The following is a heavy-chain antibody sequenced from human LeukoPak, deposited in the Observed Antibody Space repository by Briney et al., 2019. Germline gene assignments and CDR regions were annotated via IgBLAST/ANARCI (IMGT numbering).Heavy chain of an antibody. CDR3: ASERPSSSWYDY. D-gene: IGHD6-13*01. Sequence: GGSLRLSCAASGFTFSSYWMHWVRQAPGKGLVWVSRINSDGSSTSYADSVKGRFTISRDNAKNSLFLQMNSLRAEDTAVYYCASERPSSSWYDYWGQGTLVTVSS. CDR1: GFTFSSYW. V-gene: IGHV3-74*01. CDR2: INSDGSST. J-gene: IGHJ4*02.